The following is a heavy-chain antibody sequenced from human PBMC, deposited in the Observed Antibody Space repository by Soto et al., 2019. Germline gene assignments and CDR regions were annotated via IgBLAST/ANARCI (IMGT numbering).Heavy chain of an antibody. J-gene: IGHJ6*03. Sequence: GGSLRLSCEASGFTFSSYSMNWVRQAPGKGLEWVSYITSSSSTIYYADSVKGRFTISRDNARNSVYLQMNSLRAEDTAVYYCASDDYYHYMDVWGKGTTVTVSS. CDR2: ITSSSSTI. V-gene: IGHV3-48*01. CDR3: ASDDYYHYMDV. CDR1: GFTFSSYS.